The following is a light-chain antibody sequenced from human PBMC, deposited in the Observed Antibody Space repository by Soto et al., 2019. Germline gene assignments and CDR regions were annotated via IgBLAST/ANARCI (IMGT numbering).Light chain of an antibody. CDR3: QQHNNWPLT. J-gene: IGKJ4*01. Sequence: DIVVTHSPATLSVSPGERATLSCRASQSVSNNLAWYQQKPGQAPRLLIYGASIRATGIPARFSGSGSGTEFSLTISSLQSEDFAVYYCQQHNNWPLTFGGGTKVDIK. V-gene: IGKV3-15*01. CDR2: GAS. CDR1: QSVSNN.